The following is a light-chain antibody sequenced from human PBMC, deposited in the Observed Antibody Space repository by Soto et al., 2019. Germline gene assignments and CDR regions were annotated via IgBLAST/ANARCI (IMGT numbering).Light chain of an antibody. CDR1: QSVLYNSNNKNC. CDR2: WAS. V-gene: IGKV4-1*01. J-gene: IGKJ2*01. Sequence: DIVMTQSPDSLAVSLGERATINCKSSQSVLYNSNNKNCLGWYQQKPGQPPKLLIYWASTPESGVPDRFSGSGSGTEFTITISSLQAEDVAVYYCQQYYDIPYTFGQGTKLEI. CDR3: QQYYDIPYT.